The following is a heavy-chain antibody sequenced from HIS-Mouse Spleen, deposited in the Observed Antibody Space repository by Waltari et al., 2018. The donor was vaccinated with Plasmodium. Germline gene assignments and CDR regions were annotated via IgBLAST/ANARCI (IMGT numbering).Heavy chain of an antibody. V-gene: IGHV4-34*01. J-gene: IGHJ4*02. Sequence: QVQLQQWGAGLLKPSETLSLTCAVYGGSFSGYYWSWSRQPPGTGLEWIGEINHTGSTNYNPSLKSRVTISVDSSKNQFSLKLSSVTAADTAVYYCARLVVVASKDSYWGQGTLVTVSS. D-gene: IGHD2-15*01. CDR2: INHTGST. CDR1: GGSFSGYY. CDR3: ARLVVVASKDSY.